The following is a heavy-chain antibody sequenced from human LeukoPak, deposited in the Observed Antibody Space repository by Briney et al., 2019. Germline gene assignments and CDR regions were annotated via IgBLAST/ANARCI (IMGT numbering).Heavy chain of an antibody. D-gene: IGHD3-10*01. Sequence: GGSLRLSCGASGFSVSKNYMSWVRQAPGKGLEWVSVIYGAGKTHYADSVKGRFNISRDNSKNTLYLQMNSLRAEDTAVYYCARDTYYGSGSYYRYTFDSWGQGTMVTVFS. CDR2: IYGAGKT. V-gene: IGHV3-53*01. J-gene: IGHJ4*02. CDR1: GFSVSKNY. CDR3: ARDTYYGSGSYYRYTFDS.